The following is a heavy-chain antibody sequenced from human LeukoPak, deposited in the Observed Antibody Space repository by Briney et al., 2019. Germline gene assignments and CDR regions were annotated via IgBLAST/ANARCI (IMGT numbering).Heavy chain of an antibody. CDR1: GGSSSSYY. CDR3: ARQTSSGWYGGHFDY. CDR2: IYYSGST. D-gene: IGHD6-19*01. Sequence: SSETLSLTCTVSGGSSSSYYWSWIRQPPGKGLEWIGYIYYSGSTNYNPSLKSRVTISVDTSKNQFSRKLSSVTAADTAVYYCARQTSSGWYGGHFDYWGQGTLVTVSS. J-gene: IGHJ4*02. V-gene: IGHV4-59*08.